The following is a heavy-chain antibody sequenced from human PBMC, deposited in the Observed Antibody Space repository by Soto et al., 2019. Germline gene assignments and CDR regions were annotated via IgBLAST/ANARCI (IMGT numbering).Heavy chain of an antibody. D-gene: IGHD1-20*01. J-gene: IGHJ6*02. CDR2: IYYSGST. CDR3: ARDRAKWKDYYYYGMDV. CDR1: GGSISSGDDF. Sequence: QVQLQESGPGLVKPSQTLSLTCTVSGGSISSGDDFWTWIRQPPGKGLEWIGYIYYSGSTYYNPSLKTRRTRSVDTSKNQFSLKLSSVTAADTAVYYCARDRAKWKDYYYYGMDVWGQGTTVTVSS. V-gene: IGHV4-30-4*01.